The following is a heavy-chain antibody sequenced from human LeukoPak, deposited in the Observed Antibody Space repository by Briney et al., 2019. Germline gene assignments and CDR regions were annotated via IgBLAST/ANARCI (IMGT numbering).Heavy chain of an antibody. CDR3: ARDRAWLQNWFDP. CDR1: GYTFTSYG. D-gene: IGHD5-12*01. CDR2: ISAYNGNT. J-gene: IGHJ5*02. Sequence: ASVKVSCKASGYTFTSYGISWVRLAPGQGLERMGWISAYNGNTNYAQKLQGRVTMTTDTSTSTACMELRSLRSDDTAVYYCARDRAWLQNWFDPWGQGTLVTVSS. V-gene: IGHV1-18*04.